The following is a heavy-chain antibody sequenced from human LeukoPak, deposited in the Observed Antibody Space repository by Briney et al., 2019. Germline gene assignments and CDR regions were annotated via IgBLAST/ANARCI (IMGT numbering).Heavy chain of an antibody. D-gene: IGHD3-10*01. CDR1: GFIFSNYA. CDR3: AKGSDYYGSVTSKKTD. Sequence: GGSLRLSCSVSGFIFSNYAMHWVRQAPGKGLEWASLISGGSGNIYYVDSVKGRFTISRDNSKNTLYVQMTSLRAEDTAIYYCAKGSDYYGSVTSKKTDWGQGTLVTVSS. V-gene: IGHV3-23*01. J-gene: IGHJ4*02. CDR2: ISGGSGNI.